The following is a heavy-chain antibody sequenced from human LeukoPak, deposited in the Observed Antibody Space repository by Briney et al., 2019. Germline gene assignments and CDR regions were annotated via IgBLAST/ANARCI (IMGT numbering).Heavy chain of an antibody. CDR2: ISWNSGSI. V-gene: IGHV3-9*01. Sequence: GRSLRLSCAASGFTFDDCAMHWVRQAPGKGLEWVSGISWNSGSIGYADSVKGRFTISRDNAKNSLYLQMNSLRAEDTALYYCAKGRSVVTAIALDAFDIWGQGTMVTVSS. D-gene: IGHD2-21*02. CDR3: AKGRSVVTAIALDAFDI. J-gene: IGHJ3*02. CDR1: GFTFDDCA.